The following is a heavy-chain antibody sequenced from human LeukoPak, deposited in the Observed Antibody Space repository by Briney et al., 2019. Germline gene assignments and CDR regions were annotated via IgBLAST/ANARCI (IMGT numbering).Heavy chain of an antibody. V-gene: IGHV3-11*04. J-gene: IGHJ4*02. CDR2: ISGNGGGI. CDR3: ARDPRTVRI. CDR1: GFTFSDNY. Sequence: PGGSLRLSCAASGFTFSDNYMTWVRQAPGKGLEWLSYISGNGGGIQYADSVKGRFTISRDNAKNLLYLQMDSLRVEDTAIYYCARDPRTVRIWGQGTLVTVSS. D-gene: IGHD1-1*01.